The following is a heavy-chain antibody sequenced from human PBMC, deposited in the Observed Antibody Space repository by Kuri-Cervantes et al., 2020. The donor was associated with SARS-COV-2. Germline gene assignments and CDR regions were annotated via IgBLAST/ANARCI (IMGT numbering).Heavy chain of an antibody. CDR2: ISYDGSNK. D-gene: IGHD2-21*01. CDR3: ARDYCGGDCHLGFQH. V-gene: IGHV3-30-3*01. CDR1: GFTFSSYA. J-gene: IGHJ1*01. Sequence: GGSLRLSCAASGFTFSSYAMHWVRQAPGKGLEWVAVISYDGSNKYYADSVKGRFTISRDNSKNTLYLQMNSLRAEDTAVHYCARDYCGGDCHLGFQHWGQGTLVTVSS.